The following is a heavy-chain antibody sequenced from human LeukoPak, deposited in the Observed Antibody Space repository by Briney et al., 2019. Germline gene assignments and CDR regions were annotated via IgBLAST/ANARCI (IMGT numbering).Heavy chain of an antibody. Sequence: PGGSLRLSCAASGFTFSSYAMHWVRQAPGKGLEWVAVISYDGSNKYYADSVKGRFTISRDNSKNTLYLQMNSLRAEDTAVYYCALGIRLLEAFDYWGQGTLVTVSS. V-gene: IGHV3-30-3*01. CDR2: ISYDGSNK. CDR3: ALGIRLLEAFDY. D-gene: IGHD5-12*01. J-gene: IGHJ4*02. CDR1: GFTFSSYA.